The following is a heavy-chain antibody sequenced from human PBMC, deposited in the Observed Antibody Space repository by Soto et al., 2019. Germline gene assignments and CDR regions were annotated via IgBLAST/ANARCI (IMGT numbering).Heavy chain of an antibody. CDR3: AREVEGSYSPADF. J-gene: IGHJ4*02. CDR2: VSSYNGNT. D-gene: IGHD3-10*01. V-gene: IGHV1-18*01. CDR1: GYPFPDHG. Sequence: QVQLVQSGPEVKKPGASVTVSCKTSGYPFPDHGIDGVRQAPGQGLGWVGWVSSYNGNTNYAYNLKDRVIMTTDASTSTAYMELRGLRSDDTAVYYCAREVEGSYSPADFWGQGTPVTVSS.